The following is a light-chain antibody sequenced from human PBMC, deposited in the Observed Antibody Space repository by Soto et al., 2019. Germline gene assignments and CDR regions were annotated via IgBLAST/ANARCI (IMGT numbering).Light chain of an antibody. V-gene: IGLV1-47*01. Sequence: QSVLTQPPSASGTPGQRVTISCSGSSSSIGSNFVYWYQQLPGTAPKLLIYRNDQRPSGVPDRFSGSKSGTSASLAFSGLRSDDEADYYCAAWDDSLSTWVFGGGTKLPVL. CDR3: AAWDDSLSTWV. CDR1: SSSIGSNF. CDR2: RND. J-gene: IGLJ3*02.